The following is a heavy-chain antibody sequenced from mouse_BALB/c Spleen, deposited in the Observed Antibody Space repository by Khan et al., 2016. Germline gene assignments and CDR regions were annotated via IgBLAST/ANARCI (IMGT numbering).Heavy chain of an antibody. D-gene: IGHD2-1*01. CDR1: GFTFSSYA. Sequence: EVELVESGGGLVKPGGSLKLSFAASGFTFSSYAMSWVRLTPEKRLEWVASISSGGSTYYPDSVKGRFTISRDNARNLLYLQMSIRRSEDTAMYSCARVRTGNGNCVGYFDYWGQGTTLTVSS. V-gene: IGHV5-6-5*01. CDR3: ARVRTGNGNCVGYFDY. CDR2: ISSGGST. J-gene: IGHJ2*01.